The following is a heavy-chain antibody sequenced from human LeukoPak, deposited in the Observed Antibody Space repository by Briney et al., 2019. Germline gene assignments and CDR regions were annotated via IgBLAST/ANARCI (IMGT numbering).Heavy chain of an antibody. V-gene: IGHV4-34*01. CDR1: GGSFSGCD. J-gene: IGHJ3*02. D-gene: IGHD6-13*01. CDR3: ATIAAAGTRAFDI. Sequence: SETLSLTCAVYGGSFSGCDWSWIRQPPGKGLEWIGEINHSGSTNYNPSLKSRVTISVDTSKNQFSLKLSSVTAADTAVYYCATIAAAGTRAFDIWGQGTMVTVSS. CDR2: INHSGST.